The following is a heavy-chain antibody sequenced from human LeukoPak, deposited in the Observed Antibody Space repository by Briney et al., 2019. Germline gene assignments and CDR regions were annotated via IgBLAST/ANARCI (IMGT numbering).Heavy chain of an antibody. D-gene: IGHD3-22*01. CDR2: ISYDGSNK. V-gene: IGHV3-30*18. CDR3: AKNRQVVVVITYFDY. CDR1: GFTFSSYG. J-gene: IGHJ4*02. Sequence: GRSLRLSCAASGFTFSSYGMHWVRQAPGKGLERMAVISYDGSNKYYADSVKGRFTISRDNSKNTLYLQMNSLRAEDTAVYYCAKNRQVVVVITYFDYWGQGTLVTVSS.